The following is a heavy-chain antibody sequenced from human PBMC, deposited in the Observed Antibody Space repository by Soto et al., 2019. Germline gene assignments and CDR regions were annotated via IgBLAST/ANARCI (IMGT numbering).Heavy chain of an antibody. V-gene: IGHV4-34*01. CDR3: ARGPDIVVVVAASALRDWFDP. CDR1: GGSFSGYY. J-gene: IGHJ5*02. D-gene: IGHD2-15*01. Sequence: SETLSLTCAVYGGSFSGYYWSWIRQPPGKGLEWIGEINHSGSTNYNPSLKSRVTISVDTSKNQFSLKLSSVTAADTAVYYCARGPDIVVVVAASALRDWFDPWGQGTLVT. CDR2: INHSGST.